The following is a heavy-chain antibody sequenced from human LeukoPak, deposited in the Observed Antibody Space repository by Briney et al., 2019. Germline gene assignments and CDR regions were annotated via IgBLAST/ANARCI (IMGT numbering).Heavy chain of an antibody. D-gene: IGHD3-9*01. CDR1: GGSISSYY. V-gene: IGHV4-59*01. CDR3: ARGQYYDILTGYELFDY. J-gene: IGHJ4*02. Sequence: SETLSLTCTVSGGSISSYYWSWIRQPPGKGLEWIGYIYYSGSTNYNPSLKSRVTISVDTSKNQFSLKLSSVTAADTAVYYCARGQYYDILTGYELFDYWGQGTLVTVSS. CDR2: IYYSGST.